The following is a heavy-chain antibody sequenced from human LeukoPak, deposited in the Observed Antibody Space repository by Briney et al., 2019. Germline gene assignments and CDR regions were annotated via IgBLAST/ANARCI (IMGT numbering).Heavy chain of an antibody. Sequence: ASVKVSCKASGYTFTSYYMHWVRQAPGQGLVWMGWINPNTGDTRYVQELQGRVTMTRDTSISTAYMELSSLRSDDTAVYYCARDRASSDSHNWFDPWGQGTLVTVSS. D-gene: IGHD6-19*01. CDR2: INPNTGDT. V-gene: IGHV1-2*02. CDR3: ARDRASSDSHNWFDP. CDR1: GYTFTSYY. J-gene: IGHJ5*02.